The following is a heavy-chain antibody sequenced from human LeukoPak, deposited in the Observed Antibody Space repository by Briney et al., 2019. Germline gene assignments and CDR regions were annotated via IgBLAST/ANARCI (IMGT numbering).Heavy chain of an antibody. V-gene: IGHV1-24*01. J-gene: IGHJ4*02. CDR1: VYTLTELS. D-gene: IGHD7-27*01. CDR3: ATLSGLLGYY. Sequence: ASVKDSRKVSVYTLTELSMHWVRQAPGKGREWVGGFDPEDGETIYAHKFQGRATMTEDTSTDTAYMELSSLRSEDTAVYYCATLSGLLGYYWGQGTLVTVSS. CDR2: FDPEDGET.